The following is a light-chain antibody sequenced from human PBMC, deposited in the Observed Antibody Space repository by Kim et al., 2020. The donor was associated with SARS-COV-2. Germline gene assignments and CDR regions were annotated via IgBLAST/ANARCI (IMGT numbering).Light chain of an antibody. Sequence: SAVRDRVTITCQASQDITNSLNWYQQEPGKAPKLLIYDASNLETGVPSRFRGSGSGTHFTFTITSLQPEDIATYYCQQYNNLPLTFGGGTKVDIK. CDR3: QQYNNLPLT. V-gene: IGKV1-33*01. CDR1: QDITNS. J-gene: IGKJ4*01. CDR2: DAS.